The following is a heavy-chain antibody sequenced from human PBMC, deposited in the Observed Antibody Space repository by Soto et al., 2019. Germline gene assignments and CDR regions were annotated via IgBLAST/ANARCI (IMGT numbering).Heavy chain of an antibody. CDR1: GFTFSDYY. D-gene: IGHD6-19*01. CDR2: ISSSGSHR. V-gene: IGHV3-11*01. CDR3: ARAGYSSGWVDY. Sequence: QVQLVESGGGLVKPGGSLRLSCAASGFTFSDYYMTWIRQAPGKGLEWISYISSSGSHRFYADSVKGRFTISRDNDKNSLYVQLNSLRAEDTAMYYCARAGYSSGWVDYWGQGTLVTFSS. J-gene: IGHJ4*02.